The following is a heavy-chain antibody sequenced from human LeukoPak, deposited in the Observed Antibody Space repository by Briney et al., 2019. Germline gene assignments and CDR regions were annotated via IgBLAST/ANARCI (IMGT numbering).Heavy chain of an antibody. CDR1: GFTFSSYA. D-gene: IGHD3-22*01. J-gene: IGHJ3*02. V-gene: IGHV3-23*01. CDR2: ISGSGGST. CDR3: ARARVNYYDAIGDAFDI. Sequence: GGSLRLSCAASGFTFSSYAMSWVRQAPGKGLEWVSAISGSGGSTYYADSVKGRFTISRDNSKNTLYLQMNSLRAEDTAVYYCARARVNYYDAIGDAFDIWGQGTMVTVSS.